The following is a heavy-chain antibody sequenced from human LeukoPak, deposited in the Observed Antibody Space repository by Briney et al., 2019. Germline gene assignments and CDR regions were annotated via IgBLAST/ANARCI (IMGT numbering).Heavy chain of an antibody. CDR1: GYTFTNYY. Sequence: ASVKVSCKAFGYTFTNYYMHWVRQAPGQGLEWMGIINPSGGSTSYAQKFQGRVSMTRDTSTSTVYMELSSLRSDDTAVYYCARGATGTTRVSYDYWGQGTLVTVSS. V-gene: IGHV1-46*01. CDR3: ARGATGTTRVSYDY. CDR2: INPSGGST. J-gene: IGHJ4*02. D-gene: IGHD1-1*01.